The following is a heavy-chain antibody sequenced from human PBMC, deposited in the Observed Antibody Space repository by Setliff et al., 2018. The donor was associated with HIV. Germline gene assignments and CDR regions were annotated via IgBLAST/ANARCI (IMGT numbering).Heavy chain of an antibody. J-gene: IGHJ4*02. Sequence: LRLSCAASGFTFSSYSMNWVRQAPGKGLEWVSSISSSSSYIYYADSVKGRFTISRDNSKNTLYLQMNSLRAEDTAVYYCGKGSLPSGYSYGFFEYWGQGTLVTVSS. CDR1: GFTFSSYS. CDR2: ISSSSSYI. V-gene: IGHV3-21*01. CDR3: GKGSLPSGYSYGFFEY. D-gene: IGHD5-18*01.